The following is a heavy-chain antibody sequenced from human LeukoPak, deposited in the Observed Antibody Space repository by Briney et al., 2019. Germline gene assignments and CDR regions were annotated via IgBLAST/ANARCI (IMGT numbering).Heavy chain of an antibody. CDR3: ARVPDIVVVPAATSWYFDL. CDR1: GGTFSSYT. Sequence: SVKVSCKASGGTFSSYTISWVRQAPGQGLEWMGRIIPILDITNYAQKFQGRVTITADTSTSTASMELSRLISEDTAVYYCARVPDIVVVPAATSWYFDLWGRGTLVTVSS. J-gene: IGHJ2*01. D-gene: IGHD2-2*01. V-gene: IGHV1-69*02. CDR2: IIPILDIT.